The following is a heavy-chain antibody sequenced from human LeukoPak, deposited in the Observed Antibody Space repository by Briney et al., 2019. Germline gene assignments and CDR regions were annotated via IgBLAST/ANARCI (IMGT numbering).Heavy chain of an antibody. D-gene: IGHD3-10*01. CDR3: TKGGGVHSHSD. Sequence: ASVKVSCKASGYSFTGHYIHWVRQAPGQGLEWMGWLNPNSGGTKFAQKFQARVTLTRDTSISTAYMELSSLTSDDTAVYYCTKGGGVHSHSDWGQGTLVTVSS. CDR2: LNPNSGGT. J-gene: IGHJ4*02. V-gene: IGHV1-2*02. CDR1: GYSFTGHY.